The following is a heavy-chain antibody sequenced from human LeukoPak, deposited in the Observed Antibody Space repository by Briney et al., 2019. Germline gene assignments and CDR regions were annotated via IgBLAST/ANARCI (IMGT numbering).Heavy chain of an antibody. V-gene: IGHV1-2*02. CDR3: ARSVVPAAIDFDY. CDR2: INPNSDGT. J-gene: IGHJ4*02. Sequence: ASVKVSCKASGYTFTGYYMHWVRQAPGQGLEWMGWINPNSDGTNYAQKFQGRVTMTRDTSISTAYMELSRLRSDDTAVYYCARSVVPAAIDFDYWGQGTLVTVSS. D-gene: IGHD2-2*02. CDR1: GYTFTGYY.